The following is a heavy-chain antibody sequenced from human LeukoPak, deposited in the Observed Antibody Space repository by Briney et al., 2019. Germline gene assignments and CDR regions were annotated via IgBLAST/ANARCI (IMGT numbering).Heavy chain of an antibody. V-gene: IGHV1-69*06. CDR1: GYTFTSYY. D-gene: IGHD3-10*01. Sequence: SVKVSCKASGYTFTSYYMHWVRQAPGQGLEWMGGIIPIFGTANYAQKFQGRVTITADKSTSTAYMELSSLRSEDTAVYYCARDPYYYGSGSLPEYWGQGTLVTVSS. CDR2: IIPIFGTA. J-gene: IGHJ4*02. CDR3: ARDPYYYGSGSLPEY.